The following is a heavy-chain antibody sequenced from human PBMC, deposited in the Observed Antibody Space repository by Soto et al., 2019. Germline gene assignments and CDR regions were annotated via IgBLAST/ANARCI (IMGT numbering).Heavy chain of an antibody. CDR2: IESDGSRR. CDR3: ARVRGEYYYALDV. CDR1: GSSVSSYW. J-gene: IGHJ6*02. V-gene: IGHV3-74*01. Sequence: PGGSLRLSCAASGSSVSSYWMDWVRQPPGKGLEWVSRIESDGSRRSYADSVKGRFTISRDNAKNTLYLQLNSLRAEDTAVYYCARVRGEYYYALDVWGQGTTVTVSS.